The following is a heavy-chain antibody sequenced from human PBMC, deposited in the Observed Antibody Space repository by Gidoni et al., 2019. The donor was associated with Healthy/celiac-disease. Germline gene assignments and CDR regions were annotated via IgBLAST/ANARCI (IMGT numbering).Heavy chain of an antibody. D-gene: IGHD2-2*01. CDR1: GFTFSSYS. CDR2: ISSSSSYI. CDR3: ARMGPVVPAASNDY. Sequence: EVQLVESGGGLVKPGGSLRLSCAASGFTFSSYSMNWVRQAPGKGLEWVSSISSSSSYIYYADSVKGRFTISRDNAKNSLYLQMNSLRAEDTAVYYCARMGPVVPAASNDYWGQGTLVTVSS. V-gene: IGHV3-21*01. J-gene: IGHJ4*02.